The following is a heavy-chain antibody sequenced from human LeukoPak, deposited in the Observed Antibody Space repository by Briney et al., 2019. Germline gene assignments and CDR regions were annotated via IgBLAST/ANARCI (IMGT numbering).Heavy chain of an antibody. D-gene: IGHD6-19*01. CDR1: GFTFSDYW. V-gene: IGHV3-7*03. Sequence: GGSLRLSCAASGFTFSDYWMSWVRQAPGKGLEWVANIKRDGSEKYYVDSVKGRFTISRDNAKNSLDLQMNSLRVEDTAVYYCARLGPASSGWPESFDYWGQGTLVTVSS. CDR3: ARLGPASSGWPESFDY. J-gene: IGHJ4*02. CDR2: IKRDGSEK.